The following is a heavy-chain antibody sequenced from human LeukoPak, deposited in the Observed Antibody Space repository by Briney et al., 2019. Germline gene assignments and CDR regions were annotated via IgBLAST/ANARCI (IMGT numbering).Heavy chain of an antibody. CDR1: ELTFSAYA. CDR3: VARNGYHYAFDY. CDR2: ISGNGANT. D-gene: IGHD3-10*01. V-gene: IGHV3-23*01. Sequence: PGGSLRLSCVGSELTFSAYAMSRVRQTPAKGLEWVSGISGNGANTDSADSVEGRFTISRDNSKDTLYLEMTNLRAEDAAVYYCVARNGYHYAFDYWGQGTQVVVSS. J-gene: IGHJ4*02.